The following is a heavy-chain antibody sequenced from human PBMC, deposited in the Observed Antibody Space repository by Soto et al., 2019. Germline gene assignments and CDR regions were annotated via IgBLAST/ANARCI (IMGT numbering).Heavy chain of an antibody. CDR1: GGTFSSYA. D-gene: IGHD3-10*01. CDR2: IIPIFGTA. V-gene: IGHV1-69*05. J-gene: IGHJ3*02. Sequence: SVKVSCKASGGTFSSYAISWVRQAPGQGLEWMGGIIPIFGTANYAQKFQGRVTMTTDTSTSTAYMELRSRRSDDTAVHYCARAYGTDAFDIWGQGTMVTVSS. CDR3: ARAYGTDAFDI.